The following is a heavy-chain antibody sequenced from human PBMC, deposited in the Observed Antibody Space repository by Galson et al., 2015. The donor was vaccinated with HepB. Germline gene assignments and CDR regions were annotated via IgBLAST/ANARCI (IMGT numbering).Heavy chain of an antibody. J-gene: IGHJ4*02. CDR2: ISWNSGSI. Sequence: SLRLSCAASGFTFDDYAMHWVRHVPGEGLEWVSGISWNSGSIGYGDSVKGRFTISRDNAKNSLYLQMNSLRAEDTALYYCAKAYGNSGGGFDYWGQGTLVTVSS. D-gene: IGHD3-16*01. CDR3: AKAYGNSGGGFDY. CDR1: GFTFDDYA. V-gene: IGHV3-9*01.